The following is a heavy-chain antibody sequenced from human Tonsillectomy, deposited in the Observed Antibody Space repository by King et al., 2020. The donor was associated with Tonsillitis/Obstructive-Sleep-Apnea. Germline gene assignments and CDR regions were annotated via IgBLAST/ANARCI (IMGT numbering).Heavy chain of an antibody. J-gene: IGHJ6*03. D-gene: IGHD3-9*01. CDR1: GFTFSSFA. Sequence: VQLVESGGGLVQPGGSLRLSCAASGFTFSSFAMRWVRQAPGKGLEWVSGISGSGGSTYYADSVKGRFTISRDNSKNTLYLQMNSPRAEDTAVYYCAKTRYYEILTGYFVEEYMDVWGKGTTVTVSS. CDR3: AKTRYYEILTGYFVEEYMDV. CDR2: ISGSGGST. V-gene: IGHV3-23*04.